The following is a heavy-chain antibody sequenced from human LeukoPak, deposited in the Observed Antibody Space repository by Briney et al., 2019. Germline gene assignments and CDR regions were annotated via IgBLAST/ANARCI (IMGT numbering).Heavy chain of an antibody. Sequence: SETLSLTCTVSGGSISSNSYYWGWIRQPPGKGLEWIGNTYYSGSTYYNPSLKSRVTISIDTSKKQFSLKLSSVTAADTAVYYCARLIKPRKYDYGDYRDYWGQGTLVTVSS. J-gene: IGHJ4*02. CDR1: GGSISSNSYY. CDR3: ARLIKPRKYDYGDYRDY. D-gene: IGHD4-17*01. V-gene: IGHV4-39*01. CDR2: TYYSGST.